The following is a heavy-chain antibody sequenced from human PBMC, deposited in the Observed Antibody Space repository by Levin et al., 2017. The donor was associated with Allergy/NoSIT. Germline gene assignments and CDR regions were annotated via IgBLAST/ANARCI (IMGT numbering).Heavy chain of an antibody. CDR1: DASISSSSYY. J-gene: IGHJ4*02. CDR2: FSYPGSP. D-gene: IGHD2-15*01. V-gene: IGHV4-39*01. CDR3: TRRPTATPSKFDY. Sequence: SETLSLTCTVSDASISSSSYYWGWIRQPPGKGLEWIGSFSYPGSPHYNPSLKSRVAISVDTSKKQFSLHMTSVTAADTAVYYCTRRPTATPSKFDYWGQGIVVTVSS.